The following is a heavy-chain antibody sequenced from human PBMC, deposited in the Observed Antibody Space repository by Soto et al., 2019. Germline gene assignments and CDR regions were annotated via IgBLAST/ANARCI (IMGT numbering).Heavy chain of an antibody. CDR3: ARGLRVATTTSMDV. V-gene: IGHV4-34*01. Sequence: QVQLQQWGAGLLKPSETLSLTCAVYGGSFSGYYWSWIHQPPGKGLEWIGEINHSGSTNYNPSLKSRVTKSVDTSNNPFPLELSSVAAADTAVYYCARGLRVATTTSMDVWGQGTTVTVSS. CDR2: INHSGST. D-gene: IGHD5-12*01. CDR1: GGSFSGYY. J-gene: IGHJ6*02.